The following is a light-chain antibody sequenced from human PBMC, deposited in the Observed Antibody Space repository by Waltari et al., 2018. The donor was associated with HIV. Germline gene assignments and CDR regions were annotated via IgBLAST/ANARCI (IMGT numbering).Light chain of an antibody. V-gene: IGLV2-14*01. CDR2: GNT. CDR1: SDDLGLYNF. Sequence: QSALTQPASVSGSPGQSITIPCPGTSDDLGLYNFVSWYQKHPDKAPQLIIYGNTNRPSGVSYRFSGSKSDNTASLTISGLQAEDEADYYCSSFATSDTLLFGGGTKLTVL. J-gene: IGLJ2*01. CDR3: SSFATSDTLL.